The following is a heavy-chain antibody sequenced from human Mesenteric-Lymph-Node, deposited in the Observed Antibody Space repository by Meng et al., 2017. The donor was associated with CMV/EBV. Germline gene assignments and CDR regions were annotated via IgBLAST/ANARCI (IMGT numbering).Heavy chain of an antibody. D-gene: IGHD2-15*01. CDR1: GSSFRSDY. Sequence: SETLSLTCTVSGSSFRSDYWSWIRQPPGKGLEWIGYMYHTRGSNYNPSLNSWVTISGDTSKNQFSLNLRSVTAADTAVYYCARGYCSGGPCYPATSWGQGILVTVSS. CDR3: ARGYCSGGPCYPATS. J-gene: IGHJ5*02. V-gene: IGHV4-59*01. CDR2: MYHTRGS.